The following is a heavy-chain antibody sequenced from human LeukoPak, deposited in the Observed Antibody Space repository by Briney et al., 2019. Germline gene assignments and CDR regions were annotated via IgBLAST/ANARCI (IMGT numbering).Heavy chain of an antibody. CDR3: AELGITMIGGV. J-gene: IGHJ6*04. Sequence: PGGSLRLSCAASGFIFSSYSMNWVRQAPGKGLEWVSDISSSGSTIYYADSVKGRFTISRDNAKNSLYLQMNSLRAEDTAVYYCAELGITMIGGVWGKGTTVTISS. CDR1: GFIFSSYS. V-gene: IGHV3-48*04. D-gene: IGHD3-10*02. CDR2: ISSSGSTI.